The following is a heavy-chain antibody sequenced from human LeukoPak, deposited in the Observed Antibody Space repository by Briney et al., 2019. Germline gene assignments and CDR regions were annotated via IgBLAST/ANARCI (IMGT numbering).Heavy chain of an antibody. J-gene: IGHJ4*02. CDR3: AEDAYYDFWSGYIHD. CDR1: GFTFDDYA. Sequence: GGSLRLSCAASGFTFDDYAMHWVRQAPGKGLEWVSGISWNSGSIGYADSVKGRFTISRDNAKNSLYLQMNSLRAEDTALYYCAEDAYYDFWSGYIHDWGQGTLVTVSS. D-gene: IGHD3-3*01. V-gene: IGHV3-9*01. CDR2: ISWNSGSI.